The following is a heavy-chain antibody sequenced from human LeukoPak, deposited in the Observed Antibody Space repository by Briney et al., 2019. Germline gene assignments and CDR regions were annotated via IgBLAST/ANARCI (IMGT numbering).Heavy chain of an antibody. V-gene: IGHV3-23*01. J-gene: IGHJ5*02. Sequence: GGSLRLSCAASGFTFSSYDMSWVRQAPGKGLEWVSAISGSGGSTYYADSVKGRFTISRDNSKNTLYLQMNSLRAEDTAVYYCAKGGEVVVVAATLSWGQGTLVTVSS. CDR3: AKGGEVVVVAATLS. CDR2: ISGSGGST. CDR1: GFTFSSYD. D-gene: IGHD2-15*01.